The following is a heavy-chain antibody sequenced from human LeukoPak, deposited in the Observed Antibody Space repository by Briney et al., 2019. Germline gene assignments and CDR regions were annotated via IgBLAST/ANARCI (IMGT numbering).Heavy chain of an antibody. V-gene: IGHV1-2*04. CDR2: INPNSGGT. Sequence: ASVKVSCKASGYTFTGCYMHWVRQAPGQGLEWMGWINPNSGGTNYAQKFQGWVTMTRDTSISTAYMELSRLRSDDTAVYYCARAYDILTSYYNAFDIWGQGTMVTVSS. CDR3: ARAYDILTSYYNAFDI. J-gene: IGHJ3*02. CDR1: GYTFTGCY. D-gene: IGHD3-9*01.